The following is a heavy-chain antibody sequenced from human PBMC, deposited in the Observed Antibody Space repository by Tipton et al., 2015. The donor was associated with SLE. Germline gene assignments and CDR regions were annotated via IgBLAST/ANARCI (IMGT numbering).Heavy chain of an antibody. CDR3: AREDSSSWYWYFDL. D-gene: IGHD6-13*01. CDR1: GGSISSSSYY. V-gene: IGHV4-39*07. CDR2: INHSGST. J-gene: IGHJ2*01. Sequence: TLSLTCTVSGGSISSSSYYWSWIRQPPGKGLEWIGEINHSGSTNYNPSLKSRVTISVDTSKNQFSLKLSSVTAADTAVYYCAREDSSSWYWYFDLWGRGTLVTVSS.